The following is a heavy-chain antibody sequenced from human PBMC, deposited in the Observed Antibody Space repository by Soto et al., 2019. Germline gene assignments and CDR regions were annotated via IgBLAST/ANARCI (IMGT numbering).Heavy chain of an antibody. Sequence: GGSLRLSCVGSGFTFSSFEMNWVRQTPGKGLEWLSYIGRSGETIYYADSVKGRFTISRDNAKSSLFLQMTGLRDEDTGIYYCARDSSGGAARRPTFYYWGRGTLVTVSS. CDR1: GFTFSSFE. J-gene: IGHJ4*02. D-gene: IGHD6-6*01. CDR2: IGRSGETI. CDR3: ARDSSGGAARRPTFYY. V-gene: IGHV3-48*03.